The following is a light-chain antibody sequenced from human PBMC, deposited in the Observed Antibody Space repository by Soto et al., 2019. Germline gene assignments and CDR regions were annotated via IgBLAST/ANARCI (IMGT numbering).Light chain of an antibody. CDR1: RSNIENNY. CDR3: GTWDSSLSAGV. V-gene: IGLV1-51*01. Sequence: QSVLTQPPAVSAAPGQKVTISCSGSRSNIENNYVSWYQQLPGTAPKLLIYDNNKRPSGIPDRFSGSKSGTSATLGITGLQTGDEADYYCGTWDSSLSAGVFGGGTQLTVL. CDR2: DNN. J-gene: IGLJ2*01.